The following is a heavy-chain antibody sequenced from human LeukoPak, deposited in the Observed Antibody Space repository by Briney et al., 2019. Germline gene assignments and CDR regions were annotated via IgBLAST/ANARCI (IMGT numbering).Heavy chain of an antibody. CDR1: GFTFSSYE. CDR2: ISSSGSTI. D-gene: IGHD3-10*01. Sequence: GGSLRLSCAASGFTFSSYEMNWVRQAPGKGLEWVSYISSSGSTIYYADSVKGRFTISRDNAKNSLYLQMNSLRAEDTAVYYCARVNYGSPGAPAAFDIWGQGTMVTVSS. J-gene: IGHJ3*02. V-gene: IGHV3-48*03. CDR3: ARVNYGSPGAPAAFDI.